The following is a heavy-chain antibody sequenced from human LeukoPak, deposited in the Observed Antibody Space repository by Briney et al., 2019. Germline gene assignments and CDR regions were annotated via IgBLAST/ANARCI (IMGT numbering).Heavy chain of an antibody. D-gene: IGHD6-13*01. CDR3: ARAGIAAAGGAFDY. CDR1: GGSISSSNW. Sequence: SETLSLTCAVSGGSISSSNWWSWVRQPPGKGLEWIGEIYHSGSTNYNPSLKSRVTISVDKSKNQFSLKLSSVTAADTAVYYCARAGIAAAGGAFDYWGQGTLVTVSS. CDR2: IYHSGST. J-gene: IGHJ4*02. V-gene: IGHV4-4*02.